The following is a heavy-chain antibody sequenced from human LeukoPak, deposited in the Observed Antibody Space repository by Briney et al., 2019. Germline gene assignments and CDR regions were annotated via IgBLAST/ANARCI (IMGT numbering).Heavy chain of an antibody. D-gene: IGHD4-17*01. V-gene: IGHV4-39*07. CDR2: IYYTGRS. CDR1: GGSIRSSSHY. Sequence: PSETLSLTCTVSGGSIRSSSHYWGWIRQPPGKGLEWIGSIYYTGRSYSNPSLESRVTISVDTSKNQFSLKLSSVAAADTAVYYCAREHGDYVVDPWGQGTLVTVSS. J-gene: IGHJ5*02. CDR3: AREHGDYVVDP.